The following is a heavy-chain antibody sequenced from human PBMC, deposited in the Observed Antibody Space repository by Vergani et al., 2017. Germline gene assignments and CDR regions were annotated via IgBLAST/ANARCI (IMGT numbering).Heavy chain of an antibody. V-gene: IGHV3-33*01. J-gene: IGHJ6*03. CDR3: ARDKSKRAPAVMGTYYYYMDV. CDR1: GFIFSDYV. Sequence: QVQLVESGGGVVQPGKSLSLSCETSGFIFSDYVMHWVRQAPGKGLEWVAGTWHDGSNEKYVDSVQGRLTISRDNSKNTLYLEMESLRVEDTAVYFCARDKSKRAPAVMGTYYYYMDVWGKGTKVTVSS. D-gene: IGHD3-16*01. CDR2: TWHDGSNE.